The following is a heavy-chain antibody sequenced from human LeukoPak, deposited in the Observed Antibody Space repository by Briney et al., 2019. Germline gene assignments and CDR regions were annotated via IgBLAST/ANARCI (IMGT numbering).Heavy chain of an antibody. D-gene: IGHD3-10*01. V-gene: IGHV3-53*01. Sequence: GGSLRLSCAASGFTVSSHFITWVRQAPGKGLDWVSVIYTGGGTFYADSVKGRFTISRDKSKNTLYLQVNSLRAEDTAVYYCAAYYYGYWGQGTLVTVSS. CDR2: IYTGGGT. CDR3: AAYYYGY. J-gene: IGHJ4*02. CDR1: GFTVSSHF.